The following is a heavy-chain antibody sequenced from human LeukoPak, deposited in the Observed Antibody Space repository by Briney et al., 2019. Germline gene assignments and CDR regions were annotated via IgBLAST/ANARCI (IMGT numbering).Heavy chain of an antibody. J-gene: IGHJ4*02. CDR1: GFTFSSYG. CDR2: ISYDGSNK. CDR3: AKDSSLYYYDSSGYPY. Sequence: GGSLRLSCAASGFTFSSYGMHWVRQAPGKGLEWVAVISYDGSNKYYADSVKGRFTISRDNSKNTLYLQMNSLRAEDTAVYYCAKDSSLYYYDSSGYPYWGQGTLVTVSS. D-gene: IGHD3-22*01. V-gene: IGHV3-30*18.